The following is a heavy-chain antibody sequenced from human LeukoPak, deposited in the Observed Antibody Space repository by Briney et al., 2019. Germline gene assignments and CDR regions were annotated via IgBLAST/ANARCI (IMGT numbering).Heavy chain of an antibody. V-gene: IGHV4-30-2*01. CDR2: IYHSGST. CDR3: ARRRPGIAAAASLWYFDY. Sequence: SETLSLTCTVSGGSISSGGYYWSWIRQPPGKGLEWIGYIYHSGSTYYNPSLKSRVTISVGRSKNQFSLKLSSVTAADTAVYYCARRRPGIAAAASLWYFDYWGQGTLVTVSS. D-gene: IGHD6-13*01. CDR1: GGSISSGGYY. J-gene: IGHJ4*02.